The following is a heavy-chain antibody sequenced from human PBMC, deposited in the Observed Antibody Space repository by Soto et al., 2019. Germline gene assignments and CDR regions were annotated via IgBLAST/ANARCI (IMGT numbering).Heavy chain of an antibody. J-gene: IGHJ4*02. CDR3: AKDAPGSGWLSDY. Sequence: GGSLRLSCAASGFTFRMYTMSWVRQAPGKGLEWVSTISGNGGTSYADFVRGRFTISRDNSKNTLYLQMNSLRAEDTATYYCAKDAPGSGWLSDYWGQGTRVTV. D-gene: IGHD3-22*01. V-gene: IGHV3-23*01. CDR2: ISGNGGT. CDR1: GFTFRMYT.